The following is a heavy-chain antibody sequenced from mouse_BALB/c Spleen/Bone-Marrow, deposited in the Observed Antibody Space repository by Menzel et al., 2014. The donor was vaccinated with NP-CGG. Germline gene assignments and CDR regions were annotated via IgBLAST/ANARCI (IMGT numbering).Heavy chain of an antibody. Sequence: EVMLVESGGGLVQPGGSRKLSCAASGFTFSSFGMHWVRQAPEKGLEWVAYISSGSSTIYYADTVKGRFTISRDNPKNTLFLQMTSLRSEDTAMYYCARWGGYFDVWGAETTVTVSS. CDR3: ARWGGYFDV. CDR2: ISSGSSTI. J-gene: IGHJ1*01. CDR1: GFTFSSFG. V-gene: IGHV5-17*02.